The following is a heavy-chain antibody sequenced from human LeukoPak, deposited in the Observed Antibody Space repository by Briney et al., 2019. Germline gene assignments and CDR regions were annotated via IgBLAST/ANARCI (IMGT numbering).Heavy chain of an antibody. CDR1: GGSFSSYY. J-gene: IGHJ4*02. CDR3: ARHGGSYTFDL. D-gene: IGHD1-26*01. V-gene: IGHV4-59*01. Sequence: SETLSLTCSVSGGSFSSYYWSWIRQPPGKGLELIGYMYDSGSTNYNPSLKSRVTISVDASKNQFSLRLSSVTAADTAVYYCARHGGSYTFDLWGQGVLVTVSS. CDR2: MYDSGST.